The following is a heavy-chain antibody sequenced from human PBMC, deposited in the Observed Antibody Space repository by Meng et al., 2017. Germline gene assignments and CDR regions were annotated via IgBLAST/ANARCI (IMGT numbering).Heavy chain of an antibody. CDR3: VRDEDISAAGKLFGDY. V-gene: IGHV1-2*06. Sequence: ASAKVSCKPSGYNFPDYWLHWVRRAPGQGLEWMGRIDPKSGDTHYAQRFQGRVTMTGDTSISTAYMELSGLRSDDTAMYYCVRDEDISAAGKLFGDYWGQGTLVTVSS. CDR2: IDPKSGDT. J-gene: IGHJ4*02. D-gene: IGHD6-13*01. CDR1: GYNFPDYW.